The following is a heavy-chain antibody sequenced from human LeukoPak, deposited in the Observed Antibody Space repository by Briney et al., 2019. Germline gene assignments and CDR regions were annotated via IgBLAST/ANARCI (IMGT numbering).Heavy chain of an antibody. CDR3: AKADEGLRYFDWLPGGLDY. Sequence: GSLRLSCAASGFTFSSYAMSWVRQAPGKGLEWVSAISGSGGSTYYADSVKGRFTISRDNSKNTLYLQMNSLRAEDTAVYYCAKADEGLRYFDWLPGGLDYWGQGTLVTASS. D-gene: IGHD3-9*01. CDR2: ISGSGGST. CDR1: GFTFSSYA. J-gene: IGHJ4*02. V-gene: IGHV3-23*01.